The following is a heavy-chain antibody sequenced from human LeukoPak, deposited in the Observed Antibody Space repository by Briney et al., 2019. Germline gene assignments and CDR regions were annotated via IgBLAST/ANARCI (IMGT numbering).Heavy chain of an antibody. CDR2: TYYRSKWYN. CDR1: GDSFSSNSAA. CDR3: ATGTGVFDY. Sequence: PSQALSLTCAISGDSFSSNSAAWNWFRQPLSRGLEWLGRTYYRSKWYNDYAESVKSRITINPETSKNQFSLQLNSVTPEDTAVYYCATGTGVFDYWGQGTLVTVSS. V-gene: IGHV6-1*01. D-gene: IGHD3-10*01. J-gene: IGHJ4*02.